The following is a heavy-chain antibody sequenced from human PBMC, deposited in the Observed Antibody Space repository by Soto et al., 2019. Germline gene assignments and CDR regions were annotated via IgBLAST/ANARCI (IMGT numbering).Heavy chain of an antibody. V-gene: IGHV3-9*01. CDR2: ISWNSARI. J-gene: IGHJ4*02. CDR3: VKVARSLIIGLDGTD. D-gene: IGHD2-8*02. CDR1: GFTFDDYA. Sequence: VQLVESGGGLVQPGRSLRLSCAASGFTFDDYAMHWVRQVPGKGLEWVSGISWNSARIAYADSVKGGFTISRDNAKNCLDLKMSDLRAEDTFLYYCVKVARSLIIGLDGTDWGQVTLVTVSS.